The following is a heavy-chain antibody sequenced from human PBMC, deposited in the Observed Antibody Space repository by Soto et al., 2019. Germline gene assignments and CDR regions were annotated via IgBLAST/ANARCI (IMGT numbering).Heavy chain of an antibody. CDR3: ACSRRPARLGPKGAIDY. J-gene: IGHJ4*02. D-gene: IGHD2-15*01. CDR1: GFTFSNYW. CDR2: IDTDGSTT. V-gene: IGHV3-74*01. Sequence: GGSLRLSCATSGFTFSNYWMHWVRQVPGGGLVWVSRIDTDGSTTSYADFAKGRFTISRDNAKSTLSLQMNSLRAEDTAIYYCACSRRPARLGPKGAIDYWGQGTLVTVSS.